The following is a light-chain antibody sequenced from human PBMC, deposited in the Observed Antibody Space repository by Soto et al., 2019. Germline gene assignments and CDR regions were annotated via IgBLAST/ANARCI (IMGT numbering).Light chain of an antibody. J-gene: IGLJ1*01. Sequence: QSVLTQPRSVTGSPGQSVDIYCTRTSMYIGGYNYVSWLHQRPCKVHKVMSYDVDKRPSGVPDRFSGSQSGNTASLTFSDLQTEDEAELYSCSNAGRPDVFGAGTRAPS. V-gene: IGLV2-11*01. CDR2: DVD. CDR1: SMYIGGYNY. CDR3: CSNAGRPDV.